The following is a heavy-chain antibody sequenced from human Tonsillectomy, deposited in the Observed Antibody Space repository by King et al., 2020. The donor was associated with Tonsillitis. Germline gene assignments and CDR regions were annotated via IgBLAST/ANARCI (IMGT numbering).Heavy chain of an antibody. CDR3: AHDSSGYYAFDY. CDR1: GGSISNSRYY. D-gene: IGHD3-22*01. CDR2: MYYSGST. Sequence: QLQESGPGLVQPSETLSLTCTVSGGSISNSRYYWGWIRQPPGKGLEWSGRMYYSGSTYYNPSPKSRVTISVDTSKNQFSLKLSSVTAADTAVYYCAHDSSGYYAFDYWGQGTLVTVSS. V-gene: IGHV4-39*01. J-gene: IGHJ4*02.